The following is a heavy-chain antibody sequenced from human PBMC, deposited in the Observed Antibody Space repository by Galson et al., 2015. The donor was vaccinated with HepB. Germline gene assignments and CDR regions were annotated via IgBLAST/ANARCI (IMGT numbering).Heavy chain of an antibody. Sequence: SLRLSCAASGFTFRSYTLHWVRQAPGKGLEWVAVILYDGNTKYEDSVKGRFTISRDNSKSTLYLQMNSLRTEDTAVYYCAINWDFWSGYSGDAVNIWGQGTMVTVAP. D-gene: IGHD3-3*01. V-gene: IGHV3-30*04. CDR3: AINWDFWSGYSGDAVNI. CDR1: GFTFRSYT. J-gene: IGHJ3*02. CDR2: ILYDGNTK.